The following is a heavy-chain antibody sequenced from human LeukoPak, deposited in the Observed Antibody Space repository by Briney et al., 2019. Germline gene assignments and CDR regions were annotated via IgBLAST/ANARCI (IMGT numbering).Heavy chain of an antibody. J-gene: IGHJ4*03. D-gene: IGHD5-24*01. Sequence: SETLSLTCAVYGGSFSRYYWSWIRQSPGKGLEWIAEIDHRGDTNYNPSVKSRVTISVDTSKNRFSLKVRSLSAADTAVYYCARGATISETGYFDFWGQGTLVTASS. V-gene: IGHV4-34*01. CDR1: GGSFSRYY. CDR2: IDHRGDT. CDR3: ARGATISETGYFDF.